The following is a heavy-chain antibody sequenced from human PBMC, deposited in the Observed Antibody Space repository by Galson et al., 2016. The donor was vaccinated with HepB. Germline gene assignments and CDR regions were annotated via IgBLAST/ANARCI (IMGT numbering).Heavy chain of an antibody. CDR2: INSDGTTS. D-gene: IGHD4-17*01. Sequence: SLRLSCAASGFAFSSHWMHWVRQAPGKGLVWVSRINSDGTTSNYADSVKGRFTISRDNAKNTLYLQMNSLRAEDTALYYCVREDYGDDPVYYYYYGMDVWGQGTTVSVSS. J-gene: IGHJ6*02. CDR1: GFAFSSHW. CDR3: VREDYGDDPVYYYYYGMDV. V-gene: IGHV3-74*01.